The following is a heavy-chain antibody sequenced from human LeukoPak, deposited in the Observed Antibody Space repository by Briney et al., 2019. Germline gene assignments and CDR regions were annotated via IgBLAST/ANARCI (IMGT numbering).Heavy chain of an antibody. Sequence: ASVKVSCKASGYTFTSYGISWVRQAPGQGLEWMGWISAYNGNTNYAQKLQGRVTMTTDTSTSTAYMELRSLRSDDTAVYYCARVRYYDFWSGYYTNYHYYYMDVWGKGTTVTVSS. J-gene: IGHJ6*03. V-gene: IGHV1-18*01. CDR2: ISAYNGNT. CDR3: ARVRYYDFWSGYYTNYHYYYMDV. D-gene: IGHD3-3*01. CDR1: GYTFTSYG.